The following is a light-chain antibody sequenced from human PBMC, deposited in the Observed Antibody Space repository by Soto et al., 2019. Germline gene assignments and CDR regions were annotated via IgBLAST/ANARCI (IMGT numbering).Light chain of an antibody. J-gene: IGKJ5*01. CDR1: QGISSY. CDR2: GAS. CDR3: QQLNTLPFT. V-gene: IGKV1-9*01. Sequence: IQLTHSPSSLSASVGDRVTITFRSSQGISSYLGWYQQKPGKAPKLLIYGASTLQSGVPSRFSGSGSGTEFTLTISSLQSEHFATYHCQQLNTLPFTFGQGTRLEIK.